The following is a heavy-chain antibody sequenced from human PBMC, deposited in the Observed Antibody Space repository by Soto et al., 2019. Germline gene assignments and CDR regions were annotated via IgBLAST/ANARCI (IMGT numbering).Heavy chain of an antibody. CDR1: GGSINSYD. Sequence: ETLSLTCAVSGGSINSYDWSWIRQPPGKGLEWIGYIYYSGSTNYNPSLKSRVTISVDPSKNQFSLKLSSVTAADTAVYYCARRRGFVSAFDDWGQGTLVPVSS. CDR2: IYYSGST. J-gene: IGHJ4*02. V-gene: IGHV4-59*01. D-gene: IGHD3-16*01. CDR3: ARRRGFVSAFDD.